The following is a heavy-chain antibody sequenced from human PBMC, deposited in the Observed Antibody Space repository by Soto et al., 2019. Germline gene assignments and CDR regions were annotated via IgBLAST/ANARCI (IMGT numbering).Heavy chain of an antibody. Sequence: GESLKTSCKASGYTFTTYYIHLVRQARGHGLEWMGIINPSGGSRSYAQKFQGRVTMTRDPSTSTVYMELSSLRSEDTAVYYCARAGSGSYSAREKDYYYYGMDVWGQGTTVTVSS. D-gene: IGHD3-10*01. J-gene: IGHJ6*02. CDR3: ARAGSGSYSAREKDYYYYGMDV. CDR1: GYTFTTYY. V-gene: IGHV1-46*01. CDR2: INPSGGSR.